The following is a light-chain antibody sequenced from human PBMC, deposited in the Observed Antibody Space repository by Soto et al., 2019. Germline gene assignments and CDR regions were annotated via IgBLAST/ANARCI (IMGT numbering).Light chain of an antibody. J-gene: IGKJ4*01. CDR3: QHLKSYPYT. Sequence: IQLTQSPSFLSASVGDRVSITCRASQAISGYLAWYQQKPGKAPDLLIYSVSTLQSGVPPRFSGRGSGTEFTLTISGLQHEDFATYYCQHLKSYPYTLRGGTKVDIK. V-gene: IGKV1-9*01. CDR1: QAISGY. CDR2: SVS.